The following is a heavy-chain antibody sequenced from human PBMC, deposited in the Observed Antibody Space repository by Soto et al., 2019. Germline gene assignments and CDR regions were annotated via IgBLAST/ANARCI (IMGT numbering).Heavy chain of an antibody. V-gene: IGHV3-30-3*01. D-gene: IGHD2-15*01. Sequence: QVQLVESGGGVVQPGRSLRLSCAASGFTFSSYVMHWVRQAPGKGLEWVADISYDGNNKYYADSVKGRFTISRDNSKNTLYLQMNSLRAEDTAVYYCARAGCDGGRCYTLVGLRYGMDVWGQGTTVTVSS. CDR1: GFTFSSYV. CDR2: ISYDGNNK. CDR3: ARAGCDGGRCYTLVGLRYGMDV. J-gene: IGHJ6*02.